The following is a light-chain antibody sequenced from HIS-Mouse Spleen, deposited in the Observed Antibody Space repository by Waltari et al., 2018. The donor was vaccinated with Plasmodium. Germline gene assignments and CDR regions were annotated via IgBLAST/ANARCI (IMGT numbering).Light chain of an antibody. CDR2: EDS. CDR3: YSTDSSGNHRV. J-gene: IGLJ3*02. Sequence: SYELTQPPSVSVSPGQTARITCSGDAFHKKYAYCYQQKSSQAPVLVIYEDSKRPSGNPERFSGSSSGTMATLTISGAQVEDEADYYCYSTDSSGNHRVFGGGTKLTVL. V-gene: IGLV3-10*01. CDR1: AFHKKY.